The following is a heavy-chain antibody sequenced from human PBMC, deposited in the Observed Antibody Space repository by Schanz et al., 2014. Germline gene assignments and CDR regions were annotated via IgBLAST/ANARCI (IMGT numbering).Heavy chain of an antibody. CDR1: GFTFRSYG. D-gene: IGHD5-12*01. Sequence: QVQLVESGGGVAQPGRSLRLSCAASGFTFRSYGMHWVRQAPGKGLEWVALISYDGSSKNHADSVQGRFTISRDNAKNSLYRQMNSLRAEDTAVYYCAGAVATIRADSFDIWGQGTMXTVSS. J-gene: IGHJ3*02. CDR2: ISYDGSSK. CDR3: AGAVATIRADSFDI. V-gene: IGHV3-33*03.